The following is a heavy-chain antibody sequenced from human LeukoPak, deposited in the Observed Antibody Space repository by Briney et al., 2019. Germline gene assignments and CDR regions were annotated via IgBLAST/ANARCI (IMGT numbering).Heavy chain of an antibody. V-gene: IGHV3-23*01. Sequence: GGSLKPSCAASGFTFSSYAMSWVRQAPGKGLEWVSAISGSGGSTYYADSVKGRFTISRDNSKNTLYLQMNSLRAEDTAVYYCAKSSPGYSYGDDSGYWGQGTLVTVSS. CDR2: ISGSGGST. J-gene: IGHJ4*02. CDR3: AKSSPGYSYGDDSGY. D-gene: IGHD5-18*01. CDR1: GFTFSSYA.